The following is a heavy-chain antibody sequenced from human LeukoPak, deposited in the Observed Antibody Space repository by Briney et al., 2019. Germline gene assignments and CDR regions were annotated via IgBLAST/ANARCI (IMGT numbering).Heavy chain of an antibody. CDR2: ISSSSSTI. CDR3: TRSPPNSNYDY. V-gene: IGHV3-48*01. Sequence: GGSLRLSCAASGFTFSSYSMNWVRQAPGKGLEWVSHISSSSSTIYYADSVKGRFTISRDNAKNSLYLQMNSLRAEDTAVYYCTRSPPNSNYDYWGQGTLVTVSS. J-gene: IGHJ4*02. CDR1: GFTFSSYS. D-gene: IGHD4/OR15-4a*01.